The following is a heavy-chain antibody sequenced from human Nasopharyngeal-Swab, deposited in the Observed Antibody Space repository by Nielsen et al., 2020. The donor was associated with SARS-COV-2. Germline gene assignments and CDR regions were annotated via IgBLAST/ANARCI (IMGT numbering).Heavy chain of an antibody. CDR3: ARGGPTSLVRGVIIPPFDY. V-gene: IGHV4-34*01. D-gene: IGHD3-10*01. J-gene: IGHJ4*02. CDR1: GGSFSGYY. Sequence: SETLSLTCAVYGGSFSGYYWSWIRQPPGKGLEWIGEINHSGSTNYNPSPKSRVTISVDTSKNQFSLKLSSVTAADTAVYYCARGGPTSLVRGVIIPPFDYWGQGTLVTVSS. CDR2: INHSGST.